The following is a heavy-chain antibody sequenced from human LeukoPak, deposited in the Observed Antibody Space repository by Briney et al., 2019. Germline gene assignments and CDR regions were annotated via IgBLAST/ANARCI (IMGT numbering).Heavy chain of an antibody. Sequence: GASVKVSCKASGYTFTSYGISWVRQAPGQGLEGMGWISAYNGNTNYAQKLQGRVTMTTDTSTSTAYMELRSLRSDDTAVYYCARVRRIVVVPAAIPDWFDPWGQGTLVTVSS. V-gene: IGHV1-18*01. D-gene: IGHD2-2*02. CDR1: GYTFTSYG. J-gene: IGHJ5*02. CDR2: ISAYNGNT. CDR3: ARVRRIVVVPAAIPDWFDP.